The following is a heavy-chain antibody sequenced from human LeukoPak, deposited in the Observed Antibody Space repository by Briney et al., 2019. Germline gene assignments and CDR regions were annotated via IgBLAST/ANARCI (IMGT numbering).Heavy chain of an antibody. V-gene: IGHV3-21*01. Sequence: PGGSLRLSCAASGFTFSSYSMNWVRQAPGKGLEWVSSISSSSSYIYYADSVKGRFTISRDNAKNSLYLQMNSLRAEDTAVYYCARGGPRYNWFDPWGQGTPVTVSS. CDR3: ARGGPRYNWFDP. D-gene: IGHD3-10*01. CDR2: ISSSSSYI. CDR1: GFTFSSYS. J-gene: IGHJ5*02.